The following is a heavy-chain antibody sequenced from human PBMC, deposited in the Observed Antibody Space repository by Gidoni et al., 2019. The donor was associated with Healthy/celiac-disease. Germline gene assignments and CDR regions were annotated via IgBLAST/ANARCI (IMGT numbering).Heavy chain of an antibody. Sequence: EVQLVESGGGLVQPGGSLRLSCAASGFTFSSYAMRWVRQAPGKGLEWVSAISGSGGSTYYADSVKGRFTISRDNSKNTLYLQMNSLRAEDTAVYYCAKDLSPLYDSSGYYYEGSVYFDYWGQGTLVTVSS. D-gene: IGHD3-22*01. CDR3: AKDLSPLYDSSGYYYEGSVYFDY. CDR2: ISGSGGST. V-gene: IGHV3-23*04. CDR1: GFTFSSYA. J-gene: IGHJ4*02.